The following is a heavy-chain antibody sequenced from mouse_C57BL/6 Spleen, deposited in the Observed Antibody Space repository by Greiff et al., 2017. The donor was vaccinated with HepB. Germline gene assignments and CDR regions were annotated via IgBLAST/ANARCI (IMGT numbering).Heavy chain of an antibody. CDR2: IYPGGGYT. Sequence: VKLMESGAELVRPGPSVKMSCKASGYTFTNYWIGWAKQRPGHGLEWIGDIYPGGGYTNYNEKFKGKATLTADKSSSTAYMQFSSLTSEDSAIYYCARTGGNYSWYFDVWGTGTTVTVSS. D-gene: IGHD2-1*01. V-gene: IGHV1-63*01. CDR1: GYTFTNYW. CDR3: ARTGGNYSWYFDV. J-gene: IGHJ1*03.